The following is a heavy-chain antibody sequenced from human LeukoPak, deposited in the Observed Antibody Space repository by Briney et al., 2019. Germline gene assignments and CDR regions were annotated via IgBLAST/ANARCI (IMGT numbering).Heavy chain of an antibody. J-gene: IGHJ4*02. Sequence: PGGSLRLSCAASGFTFSLYAMSWVRQAPGKGLEWVSTITGSGDRTYYADSVKGRSTISRDNSKNTVYLQMNSLRAEDTAVYYCAKHSGTSLYFDYWGQGTLVTVSS. V-gene: IGHV3-23*01. CDR1: GFTFSLYA. CDR3: AKHSGTSLYFDY. D-gene: IGHD1-26*01. CDR2: ITGSGDRT.